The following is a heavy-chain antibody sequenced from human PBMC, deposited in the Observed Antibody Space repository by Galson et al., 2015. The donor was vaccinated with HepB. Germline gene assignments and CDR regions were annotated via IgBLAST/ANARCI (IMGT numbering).Heavy chain of an antibody. D-gene: IGHD3-10*01. CDR1: GFTFSGSA. V-gene: IGHV3-73*01. J-gene: IGHJ6*02. Sequence: SLRLSCAASGFTFSGSAMHWVRQASGKGLEWVGRIRSNANSYATAYAASVKGRFTISRDDSKNTAYLQMNSLKTEDTAVYYCTRHVGSGSYLSSYYYYGMDVWGQGTTVTVSS. CDR2: IRSNANSYAT. CDR3: TRHVGSGSYLSSYYYYGMDV.